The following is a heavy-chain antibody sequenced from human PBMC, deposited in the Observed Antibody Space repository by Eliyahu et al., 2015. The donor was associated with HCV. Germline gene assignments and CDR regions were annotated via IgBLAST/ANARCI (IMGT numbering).Heavy chain of an antibody. V-gene: IGHV1-58*01. CDR1: GFNFXXSA. CDR3: AADLRGYDSLGLYFPTYGWFDP. D-gene: IGHD3-22*01. Sequence: QMQLVQSGPEVQKPXTSVKVSCKPSGFNFXXSAVXWXRQARGQRLEWIGWIVFGSGDTKYAQKLQERVTITRDTSTSTAYMELSSLTSEDTAVYFCAADLRGYDSLGLYFPTYGWFDPWGQGTLVTVSS. J-gene: IGHJ5*02. CDR2: IVFGSGDT.